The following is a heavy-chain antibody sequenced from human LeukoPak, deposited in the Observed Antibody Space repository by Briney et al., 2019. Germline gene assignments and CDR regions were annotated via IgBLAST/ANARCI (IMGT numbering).Heavy chain of an antibody. J-gene: IGHJ3*02. CDR2: IKQNGSEK. CDR3: AGGHVVATISDAFDI. Sequence: GGSLRLSCAASGFTFSSYWMSWVRQAPGKGLEWVANIKQNGSEKYYVDSVKGRFTISRDNAKNSLYLQMNSLRAEDTAVYYCAGGHVVATISDAFDIWGQGTMVTVSS. CDR1: GFTFSSYW. D-gene: IGHD5-12*01. V-gene: IGHV3-7*04.